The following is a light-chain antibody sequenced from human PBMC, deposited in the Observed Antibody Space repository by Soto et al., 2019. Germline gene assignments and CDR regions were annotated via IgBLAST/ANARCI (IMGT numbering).Light chain of an antibody. CDR2: GAS. Sequence: IVMTQSPATLSLSPGEKATLSCRASQSISNNFAWFQQKPGQVPRLLIYGASNRATGVSARFSGSGSGTDFTLTINRLEPEDFAVYYCQQYDSSPRTFGQGTKVDI. V-gene: IGKV3-15*01. CDR1: QSISNN. CDR3: QQYDSSPRT. J-gene: IGKJ1*01.